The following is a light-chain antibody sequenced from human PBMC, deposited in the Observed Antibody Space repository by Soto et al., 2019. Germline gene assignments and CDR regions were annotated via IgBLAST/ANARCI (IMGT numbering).Light chain of an antibody. CDR1: QTITTY. J-gene: IGKJ5*01. CDR2: GAS. CDR3: KQRSNWPAN. V-gene: IGKV3-11*01. Sequence: EIVLTQSPGTLSLSPGERATLSCRASQTITTYLAWYQQKPGQPPRLLIYGASNRATGIPARFSGSGSGTDFTLTISNLEPEDFAVYYCKQRSNWPANFRQETRLEIK.